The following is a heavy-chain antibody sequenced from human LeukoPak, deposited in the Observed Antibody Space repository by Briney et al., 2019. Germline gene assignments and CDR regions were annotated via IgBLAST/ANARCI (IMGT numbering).Heavy chain of an antibody. V-gene: IGHV1-46*01. CDR1: GYTFTSYY. Sequence: ASVKVSCKASGYTFTSYYMHWVRQAPGQGLEWMGIINPSGGTTSYAQKFQGRVTMTRDTSTSTVYMELSSLRSEDTAVYYCARDRPPPPRSKTYYYDSSGYDAFDIWGQGTMVTVSS. D-gene: IGHD3-22*01. CDR3: ARDRPPPPRSKTYYYDSSGYDAFDI. CDR2: INPSGGTT. J-gene: IGHJ3*02.